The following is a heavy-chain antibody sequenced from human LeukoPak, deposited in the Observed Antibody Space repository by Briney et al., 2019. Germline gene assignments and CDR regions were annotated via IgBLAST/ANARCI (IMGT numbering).Heavy chain of an antibody. CDR2: IYTSGST. CDR3: AGDDGDYARGAFDI. V-gene: IGHV4-4*07. Sequence: SETLSLTCTVSGGPISSYYWSWIRQPAGKGLEWIGRIYTSGSTNYNPSLKSRVTMSVDTSKNQFSLKLSSVTAADTAVYYCAGDDGDYARGAFDIWGQGTMVTVSS. CDR1: GGPISSYY. J-gene: IGHJ3*02. D-gene: IGHD4-17*01.